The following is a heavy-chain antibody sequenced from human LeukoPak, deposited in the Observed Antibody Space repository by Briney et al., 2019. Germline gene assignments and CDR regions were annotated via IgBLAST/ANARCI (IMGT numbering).Heavy chain of an antibody. Sequence: SETLSLTCAVYGGSFSGYYWNWIRQPPGKGLEWIGEINHSGSTNYNPSLKSRVTISVDRSKNQFSLKLSSVTAADTAVYYCARANYGSGVIDYWGQGTLVTVSS. CDR1: GGSFSGYY. CDR3: ARANYGSGVIDY. CDR2: INHSGST. V-gene: IGHV4-34*01. J-gene: IGHJ4*02. D-gene: IGHD3-10*01.